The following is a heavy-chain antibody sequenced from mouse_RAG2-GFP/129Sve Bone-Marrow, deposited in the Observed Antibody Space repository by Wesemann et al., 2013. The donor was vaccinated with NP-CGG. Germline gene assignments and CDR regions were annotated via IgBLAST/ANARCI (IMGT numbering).Heavy chain of an antibody. J-gene: IGHJ1*01. Sequence: RFTISRDNAKNTLYLQMSSLKSEDTAMYYCARHLIRTWYFDVWGAGTTVTVSS. CDR3: ARHLIRTWYFDV. V-gene: IGHV5-12-1*01.